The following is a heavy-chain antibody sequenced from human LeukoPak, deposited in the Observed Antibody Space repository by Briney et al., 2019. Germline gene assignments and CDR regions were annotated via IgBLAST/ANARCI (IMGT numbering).Heavy chain of an antibody. J-gene: IGHJ4*02. D-gene: IGHD6-13*01. V-gene: IGHV3-23*01. CDR2: ISGSGGGT. CDR1: GFTFSSYA. Sequence: GGSLRLSCAASGFTFSSYAMSWVRQAPGKGLEWVSAISGSGGGTYYADSVKGRFTISRDNSKNTLYLQMNSLRAEDTAVYYCAKDLGSWSYCFDYWGQGTLVTVSP. CDR3: AKDLGSWSYCFDY.